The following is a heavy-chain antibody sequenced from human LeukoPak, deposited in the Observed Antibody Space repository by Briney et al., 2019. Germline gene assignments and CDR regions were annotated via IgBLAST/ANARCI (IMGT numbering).Heavy chain of an antibody. CDR3: AIGSSSSAPDY. CDR2: IYTDDAT. Sequence: PGGSLRLSRAASGFTVSPNYMNWVRQAPGKGLEWVSVIYTDDATYYADSVKGRFTISRDHSKNTLYLQMNSLRDEDTAVYYCAIGSSSSAPDYWGQGTLVTVSS. J-gene: IGHJ4*02. CDR1: GFTVSPNY. D-gene: IGHD6-6*01. V-gene: IGHV3-53*01.